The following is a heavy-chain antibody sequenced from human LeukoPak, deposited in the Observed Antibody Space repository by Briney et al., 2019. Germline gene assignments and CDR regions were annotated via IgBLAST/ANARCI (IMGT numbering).Heavy chain of an antibody. CDR2: ISWNSGSI. CDR1: GFTFDDYA. Sequence: GRSLRLSCAASGFTFDDYAMHWVRQAPGKGLEWVSGISWNSGSIGYADSVKGRFTISRDNAKNSLYLQTNSLRAEDTALYYCAKDSEYSGSYIDYWGQGTLVTVSS. J-gene: IGHJ4*02. CDR3: AKDSEYSGSYIDY. V-gene: IGHV3-9*01. D-gene: IGHD1-26*01.